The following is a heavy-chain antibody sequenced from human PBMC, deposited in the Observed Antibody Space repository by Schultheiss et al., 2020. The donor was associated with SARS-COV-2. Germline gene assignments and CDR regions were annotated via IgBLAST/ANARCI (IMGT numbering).Heavy chain of an antibody. J-gene: IGHJ6*02. V-gene: IGHV3-21*01. Sequence: GGSLRLSCAVSGFSVKNPYMTWVRQAPGKGLEWVSSISSSSSYIYYADSVKGRFTISRDNAKNSLYLQMNSLRAEDTAVYYCARDPYDTLYGMDVWGQGTTVTVSS. CDR3: ARDPYDTLYGMDV. CDR2: ISSSSSYI. D-gene: IGHD3-9*01. CDR1: GFSVKNPY.